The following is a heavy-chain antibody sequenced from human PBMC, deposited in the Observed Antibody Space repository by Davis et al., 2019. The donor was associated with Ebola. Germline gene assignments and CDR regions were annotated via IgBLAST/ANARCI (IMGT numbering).Heavy chain of an antibody. D-gene: IGHD3-22*01. CDR1: GYSFATHW. CDR3: ARGDSSGYSLARPFEY. J-gene: IGHJ4*02. CDR2: IYPGDSDT. V-gene: IGHV5-51*01. Sequence: KVSCKGSGYSFATHWIGWVRQMPGKALEWMGIIYPGDSDTRYSPSFQGQVTISADKSTSTAYLQWTSLKASDTAMYYCARGDSSGYSLARPFEYWGQGTLVTVSS.